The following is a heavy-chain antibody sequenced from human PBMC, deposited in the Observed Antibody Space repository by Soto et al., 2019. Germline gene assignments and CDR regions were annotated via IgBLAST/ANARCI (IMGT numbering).Heavy chain of an antibody. J-gene: IGHJ5*02. V-gene: IGHV4-4*02. CDR2: IYHSGST. CDR1: SASISSSNW. Sequence: SETLYLTCAVSSASISSSNWWSWVRQPPGKGLEWIGEIYHSGSTNYNPSLKSRVTISVDKSENQFSLKLNSVTAADTAVYYCARAFRAGASCYSLANGFDPWAKGTLVTGS. D-gene: IGHD2-15*01. CDR3: ARAFRAGASCYSLANGFDP.